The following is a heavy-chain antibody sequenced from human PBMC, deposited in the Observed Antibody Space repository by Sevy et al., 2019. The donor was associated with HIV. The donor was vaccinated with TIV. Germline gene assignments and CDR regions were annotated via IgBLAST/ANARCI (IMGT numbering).Heavy chain of an antibody. J-gene: IGHJ3*02. V-gene: IGHV3-23*01. CDR3: AKDFYDSSGYYPMEALDI. Sequence: GGSLRLSCAASGFTFTTYAMGWVRQAPGKGLKWVSTLSGSGASTYYADSVKGRFTISRDNSKNTLFLQMDSLKAEDTGVYYCAKDFYDSSGYYPMEALDIWGQGTMVTVSS. CDR2: LSGSGAST. CDR1: GFTFTTYA. D-gene: IGHD3-22*01.